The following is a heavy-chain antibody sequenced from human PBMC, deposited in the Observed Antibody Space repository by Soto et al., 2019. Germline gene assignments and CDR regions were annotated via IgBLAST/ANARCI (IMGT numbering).Heavy chain of an antibody. CDR3: ARRRGGYDFWSGYQAAGGVYYYYMDV. J-gene: IGHJ6*03. Sequence: SETLSLTCAVYGGSFSGYYWSWIRQPPGKGLEWIGEINHSGSTNYNPSLKSRVTISVDTSKNQFSLKLSSVTAADTAVYYCARRRGGYDFWSGYQAAGGVYYYYMDVWGKGTTVTVSS. V-gene: IGHV4-34*01. D-gene: IGHD3-3*01. CDR1: GGSFSGYY. CDR2: INHSGST.